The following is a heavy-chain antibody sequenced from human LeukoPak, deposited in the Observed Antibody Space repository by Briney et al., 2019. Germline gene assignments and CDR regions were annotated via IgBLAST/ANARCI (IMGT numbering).Heavy chain of an antibody. CDR2: IYYSGST. D-gene: IGHD3-3*01. V-gene: IGHV4-39*01. CDR1: GGSISSSNYY. Sequence: SETLSLTCTVSGGSISSSNYYWGWIRQPPGKGLEWIGSIYYSGSTYYNPSLKSRVTISVDTSKNQFSLKLSSVTAADTAVYYCARHAYYDFWSGYLGTSYYYYYMDVWGKGTTVTVSS. J-gene: IGHJ6*03. CDR3: ARHAYYDFWSGYLGTSYYYYYMDV.